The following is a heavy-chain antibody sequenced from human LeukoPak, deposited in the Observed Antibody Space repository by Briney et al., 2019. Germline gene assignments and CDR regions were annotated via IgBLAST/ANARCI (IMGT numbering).Heavy chain of an antibody. Sequence: GGSLRLSCAASGFTFDDYGMSWVRQAPGKGLEWVSGINWNGGSTGYADSVKGRFTISRDNAKNSLYLQMNSLRAEDTALYYCARRSSSSGWRGYYYYYYGMDVWGQGTTVTVSS. CDR3: ARRSSSSGWRGYYYYYYGMDV. CDR2: INWNGGST. V-gene: IGHV3-20*04. CDR1: GFTFDDYG. D-gene: IGHD6-19*01. J-gene: IGHJ6*02.